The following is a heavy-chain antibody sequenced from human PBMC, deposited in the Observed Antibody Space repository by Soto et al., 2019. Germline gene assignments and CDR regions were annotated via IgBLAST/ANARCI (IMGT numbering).Heavy chain of an antibody. CDR2: IYYSGST. V-gene: IGHV4-30-4*01. D-gene: IGHD1-26*01. CDR3: ARGATYYYYGMDV. Sequence: PSETLSLTCTVSGGSISSGDYYWSWIRQPPGKGLEWIGYIYYSGSTYYNPSLKSRVTISVDTSKNQFSLKLSSVTAADTAVYYCARGATYYYYGMDVWGHGTTVTVSS. J-gene: IGHJ6*02. CDR1: GGSISSGDYY.